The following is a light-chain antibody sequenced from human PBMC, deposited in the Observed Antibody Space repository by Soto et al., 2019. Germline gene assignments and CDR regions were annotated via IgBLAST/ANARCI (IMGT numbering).Light chain of an antibody. CDR2: DTS. V-gene: IGKV3-11*01. Sequence: EIVLTQSPATLSVSPGEGATLSCRASQGIGDTLAWYQQKPGQTPRLLIYDTSIRATGVPARFSGSRSGTDFTLTISSLEPEDFAVYYCQQRSNWPPFTFGGGTKVDIK. J-gene: IGKJ4*01. CDR3: QQRSNWPPFT. CDR1: QGIGDT.